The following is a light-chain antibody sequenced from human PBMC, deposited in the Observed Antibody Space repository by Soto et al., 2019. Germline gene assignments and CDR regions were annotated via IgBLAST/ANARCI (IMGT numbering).Light chain of an antibody. CDR1: QSISAN. Sequence: DIQMTQSPSSLSASVGDRVSITCRASQSISANLNWFQQKPGRAPNLLIYATSTLQSGVPSRFSGTRSGTDSPLTISTLQPEDSATYYCQQSYAIPLTFGGGTKVDIK. CDR3: QQSYAIPLT. V-gene: IGKV1-39*01. CDR2: ATS. J-gene: IGKJ4*01.